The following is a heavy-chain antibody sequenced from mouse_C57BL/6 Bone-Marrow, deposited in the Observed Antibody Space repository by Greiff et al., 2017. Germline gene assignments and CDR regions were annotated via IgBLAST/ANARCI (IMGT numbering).Heavy chain of an antibody. J-gene: IGHJ1*03. V-gene: IGHV5-15*01. CDR1: GFTFSDYG. CDR3: ARHGYWYFDV. Sequence: EVQWVESGGGLVQPGGSLKLSCAASGFTFSDYGMAWVRQAPRKGPEWVAFISNLAYSIYYADTVTGRFTISRENAKNTLYLEMSSLRSEDTAMYYCARHGYWYFDVWGTGTTVTVSS. CDR2: ISNLAYSI.